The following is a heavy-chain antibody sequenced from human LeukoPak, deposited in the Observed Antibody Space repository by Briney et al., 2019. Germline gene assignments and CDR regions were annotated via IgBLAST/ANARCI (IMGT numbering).Heavy chain of an antibody. CDR1: GGTFSSYA. J-gene: IGHJ4*02. CDR3: ARGTGGLFDY. D-gene: IGHD2-8*02. Sequence: ASVKVSCKASGGTFSSYAISWVRQAPGQGLGWMGRIIPIFGIANYAQKFQGRVTITADKSTSTAYMELSSLRSEDTAVYYCARGTGGLFDYWGQGTLVTVSS. V-gene: IGHV1-69*04. CDR2: IIPIFGIA.